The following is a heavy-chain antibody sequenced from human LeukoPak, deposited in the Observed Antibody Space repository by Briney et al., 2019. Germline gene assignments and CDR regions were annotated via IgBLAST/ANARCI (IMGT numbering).Heavy chain of an antibody. CDR1: GFTFDDYA. J-gene: IGHJ4*02. Sequence: QPGGSLRLSCAASGFTFDDYAMHWVRQAPGKGLEWVSLISWDGGSTYYADSVNGRFTISRDNSKNSLYLQMSSLRAEDTALYYCAKDSGSSGYYSSFDYWGQGTLVTVSS. CDR2: ISWDGGST. D-gene: IGHD3-22*01. V-gene: IGHV3-43D*03. CDR3: AKDSGSSGYYSSFDY.